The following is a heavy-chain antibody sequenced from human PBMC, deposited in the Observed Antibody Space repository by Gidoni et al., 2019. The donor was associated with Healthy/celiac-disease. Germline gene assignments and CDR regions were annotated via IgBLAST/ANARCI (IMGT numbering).Heavy chain of an antibody. CDR2: INPSGGST. Sequence: QVQLVQSGAEVKKPGASVQVSCKASGYTFTSYYMHWLRQAPGQGLEWMGIINPSGGSTSYAQKFQGRVTMTRDTSTSTVYMELSSLRSEDTAVYYCARDSSGHFDYWGQGTLVTVSS. V-gene: IGHV1-46*01. D-gene: IGHD3-22*01. J-gene: IGHJ4*02. CDR1: GYTFTSYY. CDR3: ARDSSGHFDY.